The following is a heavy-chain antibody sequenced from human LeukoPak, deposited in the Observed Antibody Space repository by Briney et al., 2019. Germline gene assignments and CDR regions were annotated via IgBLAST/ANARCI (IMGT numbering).Heavy chain of an antibody. Sequence: GGSLRLSCAASGFTFSSYSMNWVRQAPGKGLEWVSYISSSSSTIYYADSVKGRFTISRDNAKNSLYLQMNSLRAEDTAVYYCARDREWGTTVTTLDYWGQGTLVTVSS. D-gene: IGHD4-17*01. J-gene: IGHJ4*02. CDR3: ARDREWGTTVTTLDY. V-gene: IGHV3-48*04. CDR2: ISSSSSTI. CDR1: GFTFSSYS.